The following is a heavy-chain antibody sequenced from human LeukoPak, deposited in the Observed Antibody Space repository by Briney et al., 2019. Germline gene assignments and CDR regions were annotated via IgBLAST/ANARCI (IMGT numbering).Heavy chain of an antibody. CDR1: GFTFGDHA. CDR2: IYSGGST. CDR3: ARAVVPAAMSYWYFDL. D-gene: IGHD2-2*01. V-gene: IGHV3-53*01. J-gene: IGHJ2*01. Sequence: GGSLRLSCTASGFTFGDHAMSWVRQAPGKGLEWVSVIYSGGSTYYADSVKGRFTIPRDNSKNTLYLQMNSLRAEDTAVYYCARAVVPAAMSYWYFDLWGRGTLVTVSS.